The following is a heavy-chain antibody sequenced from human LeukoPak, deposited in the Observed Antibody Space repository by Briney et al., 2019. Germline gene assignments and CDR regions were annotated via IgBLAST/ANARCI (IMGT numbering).Heavy chain of an antibody. CDR1: GFTFSSYA. J-gene: IGHJ4*02. D-gene: IGHD6-19*01. V-gene: IGHV3-23*01. Sequence: GSLRLSCVASGFTFSSYAMGWVRQAAGKGLEWVSDISSSGGTTYYADSVKGRVTISRDNSKKTLYLQMNSLRPEDTAVYYCAKFSSSGWSRSTNKWGQGTLVTVSS. CDR2: ISSSGGTT. CDR3: AKFSSSGWSRSTNK.